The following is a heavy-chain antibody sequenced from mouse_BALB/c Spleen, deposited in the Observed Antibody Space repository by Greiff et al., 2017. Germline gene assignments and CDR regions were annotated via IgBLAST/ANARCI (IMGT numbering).Heavy chain of an antibody. Sequence: QVQLQQPGAELVRPGASVKLSCKASGYTFTSYWINWVKQRPGQGLEWIGNIYPSDSYTNYNQKFKDKATLTVDKSSSTAYMQLSSPTSEDSAVYYCTRPSYYYGSSYWYFDVWGAGTTVTVSS. D-gene: IGHD1-1*01. V-gene: IGHV1-69*02. CDR1: GYTFTSYW. CDR3: TRPSYYYGSSYWYFDV. CDR2: IYPSDSYT. J-gene: IGHJ1*01.